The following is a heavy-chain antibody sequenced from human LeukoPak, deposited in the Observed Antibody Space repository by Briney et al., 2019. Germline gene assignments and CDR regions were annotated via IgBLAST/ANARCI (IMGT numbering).Heavy chain of an antibody. J-gene: IGHJ4*02. CDR1: GFTFSTYA. CDR2: ITRGGGDTT. Sequence: GGSLRLSCAASGFTFSTYAMYWVRQAPGKGLEWVSHITRGGGDTTSYAESVKGRFAISRDNSRNTSYLQMNSLRAEDTAVYYCVKDWTGSYYALDYWGQGTLVTVSS. V-gene: IGHV3-23*01. D-gene: IGHD3-10*01. CDR3: VKDWTGSYYALDY.